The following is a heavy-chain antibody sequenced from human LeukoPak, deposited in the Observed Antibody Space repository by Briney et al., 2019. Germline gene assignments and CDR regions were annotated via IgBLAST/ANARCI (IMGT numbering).Heavy chain of an antibody. D-gene: IGHD6-13*01. CDR3: ARDQQLVPDYYHYGMDV. J-gene: IGHJ6*02. CDR1: GGTFSSYA. CDR2: ISAYNGNT. Sequence: ASVKVSCKASGGTFSSYAISWVRQAPGQGLEWMGWISAYNGNTNYAQKLQGRVTMTTDTSTSTAYMELRSLRSDDTAVYYCARDQQLVPDYYHYGMDVWGQGNTVTVSS. V-gene: IGHV1-18*01.